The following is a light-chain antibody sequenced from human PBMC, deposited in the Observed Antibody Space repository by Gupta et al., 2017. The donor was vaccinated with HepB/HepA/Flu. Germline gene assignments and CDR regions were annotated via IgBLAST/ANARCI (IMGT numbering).Light chain of an antibody. CDR1: QSVSTAY. Sequence: IVLTQSPGTLSLSPGERATLSCRASQSVSTAYLAWYQQKPGQAPRLLIHSASSRATGVPNRFSGSGSGTDFTLTINRLEPEDFVLYYCQQYDGSSFTFGQGTKLDIK. CDR2: SAS. J-gene: IGKJ2*01. V-gene: IGKV3-20*01. CDR3: QQYDGSSFT.